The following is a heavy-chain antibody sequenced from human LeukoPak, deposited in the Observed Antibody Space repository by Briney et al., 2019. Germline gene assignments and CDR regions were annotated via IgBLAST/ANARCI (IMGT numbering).Heavy chain of an antibody. J-gene: IGHJ4*01. V-gene: IGHV4-59*01. Sequence: PSETLSLTCTVSGGSISSYYWSWIRQPPGKGLEWIGYIHYSGSTNYNPSLKSRVTISVDTSKKQFSLKVRSLTAADTAVYYCARDGGSGFDYWGQGTPVTVSS. CDR3: ARDGGSGFDY. CDR1: GGSISSYY. D-gene: IGHD6-19*01. CDR2: IHYSGST.